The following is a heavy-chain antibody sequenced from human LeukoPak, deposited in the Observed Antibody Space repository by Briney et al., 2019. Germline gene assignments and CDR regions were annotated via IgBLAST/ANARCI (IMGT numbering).Heavy chain of an antibody. CDR3: ARDKRVGAINFDY. CDR2: ISSSGSAI. Sequence: GGSLRLSCAASGFTFSSYEMNWVRQAPGKGLDWVSYISSSGSAIYYADSVEGRFTISRDNAENSLYLQMNSLRAEDTAVYYCARDKRVGAINFDYWGQGTLVTVSS. D-gene: IGHD1-26*01. V-gene: IGHV3-48*03. CDR1: GFTFSSYE. J-gene: IGHJ4*02.